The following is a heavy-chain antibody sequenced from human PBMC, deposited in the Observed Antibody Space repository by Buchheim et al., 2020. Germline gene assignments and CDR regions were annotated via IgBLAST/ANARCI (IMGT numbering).Heavy chain of an antibody. V-gene: IGHV3-33*01. CDR3: ARGERYCTNGVCYLDY. D-gene: IGHD2-8*01. J-gene: IGHJ4*02. Sequence: QVQLVESGGGVVQPGRSLRLSCAASGFTFSSYGMHWVRQAPGKGLKWVAVIWYDGSNKYYADSVKGRFTISRDNSKNTLYLQMNSLRAEDTAVYYCARGERYCTNGVCYLDYWGQGTL. CDR2: IWYDGSNK. CDR1: GFTFSSYG.